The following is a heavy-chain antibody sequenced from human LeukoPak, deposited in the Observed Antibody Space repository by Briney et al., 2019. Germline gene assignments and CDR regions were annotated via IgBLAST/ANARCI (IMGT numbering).Heavy chain of an antibody. CDR2: IRSDGGTT. Sequence: PGGSLRLSCAASGFTFSSYWMHWVRQAPGKGLLWVSRIRSDGGTTNYADSVKGRFTISRDNAKNTVYLQVNSLRAEDTGVYYCAREPLHCIGDCYSLFDYWGQGTLVSVSS. D-gene: IGHD2-21*02. V-gene: IGHV3-74*01. CDR1: GFTFSSYW. J-gene: IGHJ4*02. CDR3: AREPLHCIGDCYSLFDY.